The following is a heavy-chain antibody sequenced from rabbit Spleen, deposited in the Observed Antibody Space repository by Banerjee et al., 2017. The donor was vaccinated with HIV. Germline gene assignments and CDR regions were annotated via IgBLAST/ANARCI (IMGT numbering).Heavy chain of an antibody. CDR2: IYAGSSDNT. D-gene: IGHD6-1*01. J-gene: IGHJ4*01. V-gene: IGHV1S40*01. CDR3: AKDSDGGHAGDAYDL. CDR1: GFSFNNGYY. Sequence: QSLEESGGDLVKPGASLTLTCTASGFSFNNGYYMCWVRQAPGKGLEWIACIYAGSSDNTYYASWVNGRFTISKTSSTTVTLQMTSLTAADTATYFCAKDSDGGHAGDAYDLWGPGTLVTVS.